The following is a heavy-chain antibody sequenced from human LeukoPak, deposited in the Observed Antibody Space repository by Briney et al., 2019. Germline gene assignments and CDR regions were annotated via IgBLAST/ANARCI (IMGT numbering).Heavy chain of an antibody. CDR2: ISGTGTIT. Sequence: GGSLRLSCAASGFTFSSYAMGWVRQAPGKGLEWVSGISGTGTITSYADSVKGRFTISRDNSKDTLYLQMNSVRGEDTAVYYCAKDLGISGWHLDYWGQGTLVTVSS. CDR3: AKDLGISGWHLDY. CDR1: GFTFSSYA. V-gene: IGHV3-23*01. J-gene: IGHJ4*02. D-gene: IGHD6-19*01.